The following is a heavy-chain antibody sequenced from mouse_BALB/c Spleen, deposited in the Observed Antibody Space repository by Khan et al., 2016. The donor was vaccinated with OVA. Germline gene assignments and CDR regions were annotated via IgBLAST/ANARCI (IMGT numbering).Heavy chain of an antibody. V-gene: IGHV3-2*02. CDR1: GYSITRDYA. D-gene: IGHD4-1*01. CDR3: ASDLGRYYTMDY. CDR2: ISNSGSK. Sequence: EVQLQESGPGLVKPSQSLSLTCTVTGYSITRDYAWNWIRQFPGNKLEWMAYISNSGSKSYNPSLKSRISITRDTSKNQFFLQLNSVTTEDTATYYCASDLGRYYTMDYWVQGTSVTVSS. J-gene: IGHJ4*01.